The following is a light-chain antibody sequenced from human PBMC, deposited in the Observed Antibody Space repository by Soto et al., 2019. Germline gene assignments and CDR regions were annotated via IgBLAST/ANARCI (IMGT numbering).Light chain of an antibody. J-gene: IGKJ5*01. CDR3: QQYSNLIT. V-gene: IGKV1-33*01. CDR1: QSVINY. CDR2: DIS. Sequence: DIQMTQSPSTLSGSVGDRVNITCRASQSVINYLHWYQQKPGKAPNLLIYDISTLQSGVPSRFSGSGSGTYFSFTISSLQPEDFATYYCQQYSNLITFGQGTRLEIK.